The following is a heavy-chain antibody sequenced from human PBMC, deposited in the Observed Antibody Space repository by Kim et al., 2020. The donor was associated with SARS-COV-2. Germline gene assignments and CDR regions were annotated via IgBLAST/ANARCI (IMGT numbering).Heavy chain of an antibody. CDR1: GFTFDDYA. CDR3: AKDMARKIAVAGGPYCYYGRDV. Sequence: GGSLRLSCAASGFTFDDYAMHWVRQAPGKGLEWVSGISWNSGSIGYADSVKGRFTISRDDAKNSLYLHMNSLRAEDTALYYCAKDMARKIAVAGGPYCYYGRDVGAKGRSSPSP. V-gene: IGHV3-9*01. D-gene: IGHD6-19*01. J-gene: IGHJ6*02. CDR2: ISWNSGSI.